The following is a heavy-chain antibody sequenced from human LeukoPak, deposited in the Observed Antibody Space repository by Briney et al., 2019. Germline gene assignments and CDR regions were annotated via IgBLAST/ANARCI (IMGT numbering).Heavy chain of an antibody. J-gene: IGHJ4*02. Sequence: GSLRLSCAASGFTFSSYAMSWVRQAPGKGLEWIGEINHSGSTNYNPSLKSRVTISVDTSKNQFSLKLSSVTAADTAVYYCARPWGIEGATPLGTSFDYWGQGTLVTVSS. CDR1: GFTFSSYA. D-gene: IGHD1-26*01. CDR3: ARPWGIEGATPLGTSFDY. V-gene: IGHV4-34*01. CDR2: INHSGST.